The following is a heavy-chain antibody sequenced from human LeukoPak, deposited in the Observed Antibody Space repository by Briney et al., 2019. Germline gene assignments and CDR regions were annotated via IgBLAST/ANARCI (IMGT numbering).Heavy chain of an antibody. D-gene: IGHD4-17*01. CDR2: INHSGST. Sequence: SETLSLTSAVYGGSFSGYYWSWIRQPPGKGLEWIGEINHSGSTNYNPSLKSRVTISVDTSKNQFSLKLSSLTAADTAVYYCARRGGDYYAGRNPYYYYYYYMDVWGKGTTVTISS. V-gene: IGHV4-34*01. J-gene: IGHJ6*03. CDR1: GGSFSGYY. CDR3: ARRGGDYYAGRNPYYYYYYYMDV.